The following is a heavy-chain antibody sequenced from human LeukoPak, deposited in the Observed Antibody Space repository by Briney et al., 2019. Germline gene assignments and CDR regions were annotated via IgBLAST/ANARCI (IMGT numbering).Heavy chain of an antibody. CDR1: GGTFSSYA. D-gene: IGHD1-26*01. V-gene: IGHV1-69*04. J-gene: IGHJ4*02. Sequence: ASVKVFCKASGGTFSSYAISWVRQAPGQGLGWMGRIIPILGIANYAQKFQGRVTITADKSTSTAYMELSSLRSEDTAVYYCARSQIVGATTEPSYYFDYWGQGTLVTVSS. CDR2: IIPILGIA. CDR3: ARSQIVGATTEPSYYFDY.